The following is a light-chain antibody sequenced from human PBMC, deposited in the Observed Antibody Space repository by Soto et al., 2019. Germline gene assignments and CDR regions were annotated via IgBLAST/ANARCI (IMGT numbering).Light chain of an antibody. CDR2: SND. V-gene: IGLV1-44*01. CDR1: SSNIGRNA. Sequence: QAVVTQPPSASGTPGQRVTISCSGSSSNIGRNAVNWYQQLPGTAPKLLIYSNDQRPSGVPDRFSGSESGTSASLAISGLQSEDEADYYCAAWDDSLNGWVFGGGTKLTVL. CDR3: AAWDDSLNGWV. J-gene: IGLJ3*02.